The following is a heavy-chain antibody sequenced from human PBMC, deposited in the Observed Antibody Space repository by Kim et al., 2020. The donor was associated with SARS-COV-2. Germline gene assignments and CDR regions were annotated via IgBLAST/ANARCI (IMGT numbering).Heavy chain of an antibody. Sequence: YNPSLKSRVTISVDTSKNQFSLKLSSVTAADTVVYYCARANIVATSWFDPWGQGTLVTVSS. V-gene: IGHV4-61*02. D-gene: IGHD5-12*01. CDR3: ARANIVATSWFDP. J-gene: IGHJ5*02.